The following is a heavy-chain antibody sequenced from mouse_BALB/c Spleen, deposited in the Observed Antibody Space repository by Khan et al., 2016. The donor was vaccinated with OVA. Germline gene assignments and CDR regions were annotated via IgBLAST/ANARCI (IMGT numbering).Heavy chain of an antibody. CDR2: IWGGGST. Sequence: QVQLKESGPGLVAPSQSLSITCTVSGFSLTDYGVSWIRQPPGKGLEWLGVIWGGGSTYYSSALRSKLTIRKDNSKSQVFLKMNSLQTGDTAMYYCAKGVWSYYFALDYWGQGTSVTVSS. J-gene: IGHJ4*01. CDR1: GFSLTDYG. CDR3: AKGVWSYYFALDY. V-gene: IGHV2-6-5*01. D-gene: IGHD2-10*02.